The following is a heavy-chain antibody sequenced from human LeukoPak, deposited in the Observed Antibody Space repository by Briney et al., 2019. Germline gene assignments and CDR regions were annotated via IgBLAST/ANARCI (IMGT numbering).Heavy chain of an antibody. Sequence: SETLSLTCTVSGGSISSYYWSWIRQPPGKGLEWIGYIHYSGATNYNPSLKSRVTISADTSKNQFSLKLSSVTAADTAMYYCARDAAGFNSSWEFDYWGQGTLVTVSS. CDR3: ARDAAGFNSSWEFDY. D-gene: IGHD6-13*01. J-gene: IGHJ4*02. CDR2: IHYSGAT. V-gene: IGHV4-59*01. CDR1: GGSISSYY.